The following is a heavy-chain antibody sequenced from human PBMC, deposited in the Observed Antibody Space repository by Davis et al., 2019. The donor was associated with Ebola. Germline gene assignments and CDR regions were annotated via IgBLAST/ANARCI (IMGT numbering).Heavy chain of an antibody. CDR1: GFTFSGSA. J-gene: IGHJ4*02. Sequence: GEFLKNSCAAPGFTFSGSAMHWVRQASGKGLEWVGRIRSKANSYATAYAASVKGRFTISRDDSKNTAYLQMNSLKTEDTAVYYCTRDSSSVDYWGQGTLVTVS. D-gene: IGHD6-13*01. V-gene: IGHV3-73*01. CDR2: IRSKANSYAT. CDR3: TRDSSSVDY.